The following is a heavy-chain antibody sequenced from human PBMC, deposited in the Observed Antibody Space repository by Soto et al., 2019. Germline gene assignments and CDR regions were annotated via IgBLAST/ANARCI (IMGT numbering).Heavy chain of an antibody. Sequence: PGESLKISCKGSGYSFATYWIGWVLQIPWKGLQWVGIIYPGDSDTTYSPSFQGQVTISADKSISTTYLQWSSLKASDTAMYYCARAYCIGRTRFELGLRGQGTLVTGSS. V-gene: IGHV5-51*01. CDR3: ARAYCIGRTRFELGL. CDR1: GYSFATYW. D-gene: IGHD2-2*01. J-gene: IGHJ4*02. CDR2: IYPGDSDT.